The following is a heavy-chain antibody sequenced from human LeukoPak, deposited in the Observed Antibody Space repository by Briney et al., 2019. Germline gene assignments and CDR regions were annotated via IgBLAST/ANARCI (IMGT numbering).Heavy chain of an antibody. CDR3: ARGPLYEYHSGTFVN. CDR2: NYYTGNT. CDR1: GGSITTFF. J-gene: IGHJ4*02. V-gene: IGHV4-59*01. D-gene: IGHD3-10*01. Sequence: PSETLSLTCSVSGGSITTFFWNWIRQPPGKGLEWIGSNYYTGNTHYNSSLKSRVTVSQDTSRNRVSLKLTSVTAADTAVYYCARGPLYEYHSGTFVNWGQGTLVTVSS.